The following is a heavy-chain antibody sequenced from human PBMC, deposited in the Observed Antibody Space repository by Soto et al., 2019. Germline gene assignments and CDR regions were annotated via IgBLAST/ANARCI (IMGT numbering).Heavy chain of an antibody. CDR3: ARRRLLAARRGDWFDP. D-gene: IGHD6-6*01. CDR2: MNPNSDNT. V-gene: IGHV1-8*01. CDR1: GYTFSNYD. Sequence: QVQLVQSGAEVKDPGASVKVSCKASGYTFSNYDIGWVRQASGQGLEWMGWMNPNSDNTGYAQKFQGRVTMTRNTSISTAYMELSSLISEDTAVYYCARRRLLAARRGDWFDPWGQGTLVTVSS. J-gene: IGHJ5*02.